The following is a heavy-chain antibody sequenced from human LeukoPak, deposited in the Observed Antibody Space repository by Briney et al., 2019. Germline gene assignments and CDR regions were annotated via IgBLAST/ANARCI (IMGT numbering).Heavy chain of an antibody. CDR2: IIPILGIA. V-gene: IGHV1-69*04. Sequence: ASVKVSCKASGGTFSSYAISWVRQAPGQGLEWMGRIIPILGIANYAQKFQGRVTITADKSTSTAYMELSSLRSEDTAVYYCASGSSGWTDAFDIWGQGTMVTVSS. CDR1: GGTFSSYA. J-gene: IGHJ3*02. D-gene: IGHD6-19*01. CDR3: ASGSSGWTDAFDI.